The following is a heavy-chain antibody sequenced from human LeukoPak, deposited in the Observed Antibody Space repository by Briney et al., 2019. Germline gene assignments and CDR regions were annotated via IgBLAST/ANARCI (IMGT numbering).Heavy chain of an antibody. V-gene: IGHV3-23*01. Sequence: GGSLRLSCAASGFTFGISAMSWVRQAPGKGLEWVSTISASGGSTDYADSVKGRFTVSRDNSKNSLYLQMNSLRDEDTALYYCARDQYYAFDYWGQGTLVTVSS. CDR1: GFTFGISA. J-gene: IGHJ4*02. CDR3: ARDQYYAFDY. CDR2: ISASGGST. D-gene: IGHD3-3*01.